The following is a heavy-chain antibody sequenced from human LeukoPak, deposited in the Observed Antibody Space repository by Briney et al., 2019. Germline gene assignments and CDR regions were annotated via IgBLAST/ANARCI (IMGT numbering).Heavy chain of an antibody. Sequence: SQTLSLTCTVSGGSISSGSYFWSWIRQPAGKGLEWIGRIYTSGSINYNPSLKSRVTISPDTSKNQFSLKLSSVTAADTAVYYCARELAGYGKLDYWGQGILVTVSS. CDR2: IYTSGSI. CDR1: GGSISSGSYF. CDR3: ARELAGYGKLDY. J-gene: IGHJ4*02. D-gene: IGHD5-12*01. V-gene: IGHV4-61*02.